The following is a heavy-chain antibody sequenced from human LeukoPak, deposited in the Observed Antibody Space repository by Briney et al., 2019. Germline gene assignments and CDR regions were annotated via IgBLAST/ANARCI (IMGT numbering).Heavy chain of an antibody. CDR3: ARGSSWPRLVQGQRSSRWFDP. CDR1: GGSISSGSYY. CDR2: IYTSGST. V-gene: IGHV4-61*02. J-gene: IGHJ5*02. Sequence: MPSQTLSLTCTVSGGSISSGSYYWSWIRQPAGKGLEWIGRIYTSGSTNYNPSLKTRVTISVDTSKNQFSLKLSSVTAADTAVYYCARGSSWPRLVQGQRSSRWFDPWGQGTLVTVSS. D-gene: IGHD6-19*01.